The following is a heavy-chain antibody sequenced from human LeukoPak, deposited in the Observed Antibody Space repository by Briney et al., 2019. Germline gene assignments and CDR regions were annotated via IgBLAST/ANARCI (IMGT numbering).Heavy chain of an antibody. J-gene: IGHJ4*01. V-gene: IGHV3-21*01. Sequence: GGSLRLSCAASGFAFSTYTMNWVRQAPGKGLEWISCINSASSDIYYADSVWGRFTISRDNAKNSLYLQMNSLRAEDTGVYYCASYNWNFLNDYWGHGTLVTVSS. CDR2: INSASSDI. CDR3: ASYNWNFLNDY. D-gene: IGHD1-7*01. CDR1: GFAFSTYT.